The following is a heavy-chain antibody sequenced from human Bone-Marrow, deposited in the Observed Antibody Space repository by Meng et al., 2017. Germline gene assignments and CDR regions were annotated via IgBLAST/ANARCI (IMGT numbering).Heavy chain of an antibody. CDR2: IKQDGSEK. CDR1: GFTFSSYW. V-gene: IGHV3-7*01. Sequence: GESLKISCAASGFTFSSYWMSWVRQAPGKGLERVANIKQDGSEKYYVDSVKGRFTISRDNAKNSLYLQMNSLRAEDTAVYYCARDVGYYDFWSGSSWGQGTLVTVSS. D-gene: IGHD3-3*01. CDR3: ARDVGYYDFWSGSS. J-gene: IGHJ5*02.